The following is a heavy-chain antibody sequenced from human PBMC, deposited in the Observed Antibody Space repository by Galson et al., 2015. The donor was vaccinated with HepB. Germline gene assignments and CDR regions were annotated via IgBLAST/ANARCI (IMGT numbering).Heavy chain of an antibody. CDR1: GYSFSNYG. V-gene: IGHV1-18*01. Sequence: SVKVSCKASGYSFSNYGISWVRQAPGQGLEWMGRISPYNGKTDYAQNFQGRVTMTTDTSTTTAYTELRSVRSDDTAVYYCARFIQQLCDYWGQGTLVTVSS. J-gene: IGHJ4*02. CDR3: ARFIQQLCDY. CDR2: ISPYNGKT. D-gene: IGHD6-13*01.